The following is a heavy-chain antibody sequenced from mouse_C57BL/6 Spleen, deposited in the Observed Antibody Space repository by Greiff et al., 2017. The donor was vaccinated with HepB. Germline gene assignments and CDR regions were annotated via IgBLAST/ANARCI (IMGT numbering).Heavy chain of an antibody. CDR3: VRDEDYYSNYGGAMDY. Sequence: EVKRVESGGGLVQPKGSLKLSCAASGFTFNTYAMHWVRQAPGKGLEWVARIRSKSSNYATYYADSVKDRFTISRDDSQSMLYLQMNNLKTEDTAMYYCVRDEDYYSNYGGAMDYWGQGTSVTVSS. D-gene: IGHD2-5*01. CDR2: IRSKSSNYAT. CDR1: GFTFNTYA. V-gene: IGHV10-3*01. J-gene: IGHJ4*01.